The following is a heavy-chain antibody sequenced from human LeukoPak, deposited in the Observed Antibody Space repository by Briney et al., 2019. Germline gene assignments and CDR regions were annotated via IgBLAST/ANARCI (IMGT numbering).Heavy chain of an antibody. V-gene: IGHV3-7*01. Sequence: GGSLGLSCAAAGFTFSAFWMFWVRHAPGKGLEWVASINQDGTAKDYVDSVRGRFTISRDNTKNSLYLQMSSLRAEDTAVYYCARVSRSVAGANNWGQGTLVTVSS. D-gene: IGHD6-19*01. CDR2: INQDGTAK. CDR1: GFTFSAFW. J-gene: IGHJ4*02. CDR3: ARVSRSVAGANN.